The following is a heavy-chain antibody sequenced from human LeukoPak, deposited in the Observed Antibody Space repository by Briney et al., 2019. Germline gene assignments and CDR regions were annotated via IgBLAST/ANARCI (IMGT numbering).Heavy chain of an antibody. V-gene: IGHV3-9*01. Sequence: PGGSLRLSCAASGFTFSNYGMHWVRQAPGKGLEWVSGISWNSGSIGYADSVKGRFTISRDNAKNSLYLQMNSLRAEDTALYYCAKDRSYDYVWGSYALDYWGQGTLVTVSS. D-gene: IGHD3-16*01. J-gene: IGHJ4*02. CDR3: AKDRSYDYVWGSYALDY. CDR1: GFTFSNYG. CDR2: ISWNSGSI.